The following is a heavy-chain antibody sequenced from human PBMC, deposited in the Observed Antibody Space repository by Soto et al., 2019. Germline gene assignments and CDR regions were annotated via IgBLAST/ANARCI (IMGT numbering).Heavy chain of an antibody. CDR2: MNPNSGNT. Sequence: ASVKVSCKAPADTFTSYYIHWVRQATGQGLEWMGWMNPNSGNTGYAQKFQGRVTMTRNTSISTAYMELSSLRSEDTAVYYCARGLRVVVPAASDYWGQGTLVTVSS. J-gene: IGHJ4*02. D-gene: IGHD2-2*01. CDR1: ADTFTSYY. CDR3: ARGLRVVVPAASDY. V-gene: IGHV1-8*02.